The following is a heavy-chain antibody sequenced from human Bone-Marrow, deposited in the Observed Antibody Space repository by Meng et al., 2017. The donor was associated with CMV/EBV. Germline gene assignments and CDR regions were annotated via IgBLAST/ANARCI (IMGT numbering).Heavy chain of an antibody. D-gene: IGHD5-18*01. CDR3: AKSSPGIQLWSPVDY. CDR2: ISSSSSYI. V-gene: IGHV3-21*01. CDR1: GFTFSSYS. J-gene: IGHJ4*02. Sequence: GGSLRLSCAASGFTFSSYSMNWVRQAPGKGLEWVSSISSSSSYIYYADSVKGRFTISRDNAKNSLYLQMNSLRAEDTAVYYCAKSSPGIQLWSPVDYWGQGTRVTVYS.